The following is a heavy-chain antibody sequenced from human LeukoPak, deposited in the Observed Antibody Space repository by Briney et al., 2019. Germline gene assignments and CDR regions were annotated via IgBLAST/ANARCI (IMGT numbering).Heavy chain of an antibody. CDR2: INQDASEE. D-gene: IGHD2-2*01. CDR1: GFTFSSYW. CDR3: ARGRRVPAAMGNWFDP. V-gene: IGHV3-7*01. J-gene: IGHJ5*02. Sequence: GGSLRLSCTASGFTFSSYWMSWVRQAPGEGLEWVANINQDASEEYYVDSVKGRFTISRDNAKNSLYLQMNSLRAEDTAVYYCARGRRVPAAMGNWFDPWGQATLVTVS.